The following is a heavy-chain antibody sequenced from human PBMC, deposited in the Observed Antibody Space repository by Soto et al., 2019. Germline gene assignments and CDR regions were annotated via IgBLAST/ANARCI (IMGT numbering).Heavy chain of an antibody. V-gene: IGHV1-2*04. Sequence: ASVKVSCMASGYTFTVYYMHWVLQAPGQGLEWMGWINPNSGGTNYAQKFQGWVTMTRDTSISTAYMELSRLRSDDTAVYYCASIGSEINWFDPWGQGTLVTVSS. CDR2: INPNSGGT. CDR3: ASIGSEINWFDP. D-gene: IGHD3-10*01. CDR1: GYTFTVYY. J-gene: IGHJ5*02.